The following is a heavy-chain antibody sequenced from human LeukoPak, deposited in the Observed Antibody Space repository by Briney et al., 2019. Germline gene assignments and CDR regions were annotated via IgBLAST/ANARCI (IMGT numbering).Heavy chain of an antibody. V-gene: IGHV4-4*07. Sequence: PSETLSLTCTVSGGSISSYYWSWIRQPAGKGLEWIGRIYTSGSTNYNPSLKSRVTMSVDTSKNQFSLKLSSVTAADTAVYYCARVISGYDSYYFDYWGQGTLVTVSS. CDR3: ARVISGYDSYYFDY. CDR1: GGSISSYY. D-gene: IGHD5-12*01. CDR2: IYTSGST. J-gene: IGHJ4*02.